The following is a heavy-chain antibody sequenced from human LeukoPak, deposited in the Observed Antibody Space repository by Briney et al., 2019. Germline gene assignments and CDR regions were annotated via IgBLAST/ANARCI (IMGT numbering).Heavy chain of an antibody. CDR2: IHYSGST. D-gene: IGHD1-14*01. V-gene: IGHV4-59*01. J-gene: IGHJ5*02. CDR1: GGSISSYY. Sequence: SETLSLTCTVSGGSISSYYWSWIRQPPGKGLEWIGYIHYSGSTNYNPSLKSRVTISVDTSKNQFSLKLSSVTAADPAVYYCARETGHNWFDPWGQGTLVTVSS. CDR3: ARETGHNWFDP.